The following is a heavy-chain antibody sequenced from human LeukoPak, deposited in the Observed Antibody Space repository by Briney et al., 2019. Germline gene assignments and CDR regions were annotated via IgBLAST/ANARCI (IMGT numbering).Heavy chain of an antibody. CDR2: IYYSGST. CDR3: ARGSTVTTIWYYYYYMDV. J-gene: IGHJ6*03. Sequence: SETLSLTCTVSGGSISSSSYYWGWIRQPPGKGLEWIGSIYYSGSTYYNPSLKSRVTISVDTSKNQFSLKLSSVTAADTAVYYCARGSTVTTIWYYYYYMDVWGKGTMVTVSS. CDR1: GGSISSSSYY. D-gene: IGHD4-17*01. V-gene: IGHV4-39*07.